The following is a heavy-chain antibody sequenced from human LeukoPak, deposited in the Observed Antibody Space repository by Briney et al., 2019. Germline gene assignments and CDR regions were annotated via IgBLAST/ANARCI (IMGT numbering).Heavy chain of an antibody. Sequence: PSETLSLTCAVSGGSISSGDYSWSWIRQPPGKGLEWIGYIYHSGSTYYNPSLKSRVTISVDRSKNQFSLKLSSVTAADTAVYYCARAPTYYDILTGYYHSGPFDYWGQGTLVTVSS. J-gene: IGHJ4*02. V-gene: IGHV4-30-2*01. CDR2: IYHSGST. CDR1: GGSISSGDYS. D-gene: IGHD3-9*01. CDR3: ARAPTYYDILTGYYHSGPFDY.